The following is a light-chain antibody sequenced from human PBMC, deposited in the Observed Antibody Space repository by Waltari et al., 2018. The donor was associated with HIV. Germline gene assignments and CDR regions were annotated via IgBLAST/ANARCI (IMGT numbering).Light chain of an antibody. V-gene: IGLV1-44*01. Sequence: QSVLTQPPSASWTPGPRIIISRSRSASNIGTHIVHWYQQLPGTTPRLLMHSNIQRPSGVPDRFSGSRSGTSASLAISGLQSEDEADYYCSAWDASLGAWMFGGGTKLTVL. J-gene: IGLJ3*02. CDR1: ASNIGTHI. CDR3: SAWDASLGAWM. CDR2: SNI.